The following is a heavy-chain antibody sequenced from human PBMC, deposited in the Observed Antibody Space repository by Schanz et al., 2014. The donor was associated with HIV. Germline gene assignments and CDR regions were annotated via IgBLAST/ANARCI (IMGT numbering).Heavy chain of an antibody. CDR1: GFPFAAYA. J-gene: IGHJ4*02. CDR3: ANQRYSGTYRPFDY. CDR2: IDGVGDNT. Sequence: EVLLVESGGGFVQPGGSLRLSCATSGFPFAAYAMTWVRQAPGKGLEWVSAIDGVGDNTYYADSVKGRFTISRDNSKNTVYLRMSGLRAEDTAVYYCANQRYSGTYRPFDYWGRGTLVTVSP. V-gene: IGHV3-23*04. D-gene: IGHD1-26*01.